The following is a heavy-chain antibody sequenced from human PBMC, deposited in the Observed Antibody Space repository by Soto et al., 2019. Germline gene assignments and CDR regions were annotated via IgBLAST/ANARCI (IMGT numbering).Heavy chain of an antibody. CDR1: GFTFSNYV. CDR2: IIGSGGST. CDR3: AKIRDYYDSSGYPPYFFDY. D-gene: IGHD3-22*01. V-gene: IGHV3-23*01. J-gene: IGHJ4*02. Sequence: EVQLLESGGGLVQPGVSLRLSCAASGFTFSNYVMNWVRQAPGKGLEWVSAIIGSGGSTYYADSVKGRFTMSRDDPKNTLYLQMNSLRDEDTAVYYCAKIRDYYDSSGYPPYFFDYWGQGTLVTVSS.